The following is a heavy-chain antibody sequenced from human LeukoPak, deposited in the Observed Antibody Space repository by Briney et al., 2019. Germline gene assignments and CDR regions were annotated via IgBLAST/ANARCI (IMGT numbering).Heavy chain of an antibody. Sequence: GGSLRLSCAASGFTFSAYWMNWVRQGPGKGLVWVARVDTDGSTVNYADSVKGRFTISRDNAKNTLYLQMNSLRADDTAVYYCARGSRDFDYWGQGTLVTVSS. J-gene: IGHJ4*02. CDR3: ARGSRDFDY. D-gene: IGHD6-13*01. CDR1: GFTFSAYW. V-gene: IGHV3-74*01. CDR2: VDTDGSTV.